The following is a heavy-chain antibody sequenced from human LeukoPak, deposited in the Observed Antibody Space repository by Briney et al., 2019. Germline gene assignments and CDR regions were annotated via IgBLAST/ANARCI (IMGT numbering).Heavy chain of an antibody. CDR3: ARTGNNYYDSSAREDFDY. J-gene: IGHJ4*02. V-gene: IGHV1-69*13. CDR2: IIPIFGTA. D-gene: IGHD3-22*01. CDR1: GGTFSSYA. Sequence: SVKVSCKASGGTFSSYAISWVRQASGQGLEWMGGIIPIFGTANYAQKFQGRATITADESTSTAYMELSSLRSEDTAVYYCARTGNNYYDSSAREDFDYWGQGTLVTVSS.